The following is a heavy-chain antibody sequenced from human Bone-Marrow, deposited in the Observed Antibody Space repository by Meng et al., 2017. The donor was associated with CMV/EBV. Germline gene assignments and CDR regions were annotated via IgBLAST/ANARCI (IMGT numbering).Heavy chain of an antibody. Sequence: GGSLRLSCTVSGASVSSGSHYWSWVRQAPGKGLEWVSVIYSGGSTYYADSVKGRFTISRDNSKNTLYLQMNSLRAEDTAVYYCARVGRETNYYYGMDVWGQGTTVTVSS. CDR1: GASVSSGSHY. CDR3: ARVGRETNYYYGMDV. D-gene: IGHD1-26*01. CDR2: IYSGGST. J-gene: IGHJ6*02. V-gene: IGHV3-53*01.